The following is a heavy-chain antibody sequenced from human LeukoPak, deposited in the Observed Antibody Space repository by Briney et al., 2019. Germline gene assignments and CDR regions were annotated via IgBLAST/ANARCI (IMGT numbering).Heavy chain of an antibody. CDR2: ITWNSGSV. V-gene: IGHV3-9*01. J-gene: IGHJ6*02. CDR3: AKDGAIFGVPITRGGMDV. D-gene: IGHD3-3*01. Sequence: GGSLRLSCAASGFKFDGYAMHWVRQVPGQGLEWVSGITWNSGSVGYADSVRGRFTISRDNAKNSLYLQMNSLRPEDTALYYCAKDGAIFGVPITRGGMDVWGQGTTVTVSS. CDR1: GFKFDGYA.